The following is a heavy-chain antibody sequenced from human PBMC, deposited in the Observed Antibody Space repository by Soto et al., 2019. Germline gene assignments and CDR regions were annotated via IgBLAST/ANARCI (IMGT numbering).Heavy chain of an antibody. J-gene: IGHJ4*02. V-gene: IGHV4-34*01. D-gene: IGHD1-26*01. CDR1: GGSFSGYY. CDR3: ARDVGAKDY. CDR2: INHSGST. Sequence: SETLSLTCAVYGGSFSGYYWSWIRQPPGKGLEWIGEINHSGSTNYNPSLKSRVTISVDTSKNQFSLKLSSVTAADTAVYYCARDVGAKDYWGQGALVTVSS.